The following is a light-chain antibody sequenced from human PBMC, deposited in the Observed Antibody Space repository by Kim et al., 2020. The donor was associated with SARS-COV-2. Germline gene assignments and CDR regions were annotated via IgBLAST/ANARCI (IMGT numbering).Light chain of an antibody. J-gene: IGKJ5*01. CDR2: HAS. V-gene: IGKV3-11*01. Sequence: EIVLTQSPATLSLSPGERPTLSCRASQNIGIYLAWYQQKPGQAPSLLIYHASNRATGIPARFSGSGSGTDFTLTITSLEPEDFAVYYCQQRRNWPITFGRGTRLEIK. CDR1: QNIGIY. CDR3: QQRRNWPIT.